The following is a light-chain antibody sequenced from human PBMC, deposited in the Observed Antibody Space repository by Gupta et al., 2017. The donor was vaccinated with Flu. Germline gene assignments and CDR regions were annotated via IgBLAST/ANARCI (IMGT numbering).Light chain of an antibody. V-gene: IGLV2-11*01. CDR3: CSYAGGYTFV. CDR1: SSNIGGYKY. Sequence: QSALTQPRSVSGSHGQSVTISCTGTSSNIGGYKYVSWYQQNPDKAPKLMIYDVTKRPSGVPDRFSGSKSGKTASLTISGLQAEDEADYYCCSYAGGYTFVFGTGTKVTVL. CDR2: DVT. J-gene: IGLJ1*01.